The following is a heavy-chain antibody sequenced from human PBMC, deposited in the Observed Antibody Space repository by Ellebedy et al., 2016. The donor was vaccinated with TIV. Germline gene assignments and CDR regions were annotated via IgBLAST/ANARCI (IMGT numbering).Heavy chain of an antibody. CDR2: IYYSGST. J-gene: IGHJ4*02. D-gene: IGHD5-18*01. Sequence: SETLSLXXTVSGGSISSYYWSWIRQPPGKGLEWIGYIYYSGSTNYNPSLKSRVTISVDTSKNQFSLKLSSVTAADTAVYYCARGGDTAMAQWGQGTLVTVSS. CDR1: GGSISSYY. CDR3: ARGGDTAMAQ. V-gene: IGHV4-59*01.